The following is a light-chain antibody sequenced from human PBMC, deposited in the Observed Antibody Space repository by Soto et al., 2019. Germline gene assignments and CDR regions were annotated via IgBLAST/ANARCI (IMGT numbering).Light chain of an antibody. CDR1: QSVSSY. V-gene: IGKV3-11*01. CDR3: QQRSNWSYT. Sequence: EIVLTQSPATLSLSPGERATLSCRASQSVSSYLAWYQQKPGQAPRLLIYDASNRATGIPARFSGSGSGTDFPRTISSLEPEDFAVYYCQQRSNWSYTFGQGTKLEIK. J-gene: IGKJ2*01. CDR2: DAS.